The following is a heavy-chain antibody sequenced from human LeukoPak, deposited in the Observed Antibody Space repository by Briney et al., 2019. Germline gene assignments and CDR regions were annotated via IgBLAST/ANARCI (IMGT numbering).Heavy chain of an antibody. CDR3: AKDLGRYRNSYFDY. V-gene: IGHV3-23*01. Sequence: VGSLRLSCAASGFTFNSYAMRWVRQAPEKGLEWVATISGSGGGTYYADSMKGRFTISRDDSKNTLYLQMNSLRAEDTAVYYCAKDLGRYRNSYFDYWGQGTLVTVSS. CDR2: ISGSGGGT. J-gene: IGHJ4*02. D-gene: IGHD1-26*01. CDR1: GFTFNSYA.